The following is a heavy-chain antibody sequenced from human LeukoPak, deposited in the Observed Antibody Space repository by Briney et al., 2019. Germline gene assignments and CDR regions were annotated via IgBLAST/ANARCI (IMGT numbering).Heavy chain of an antibody. J-gene: IGHJ4*02. V-gene: IGHV4-30-4*01. Sequence: SQTLSLTCTVSGGSISSGYRYWSWIRQSPGKGLEWIGYIYSTGNTYYNPSLKSRVIISVDTSKNQFSLELNSVTAADTAVYYCARDSYSYGYGGFDYWGQGILVTVSS. CDR2: IYSTGNT. CDR3: ARDSYSYGYGGFDY. D-gene: IGHD5-18*01. CDR1: GGSISSGYRY.